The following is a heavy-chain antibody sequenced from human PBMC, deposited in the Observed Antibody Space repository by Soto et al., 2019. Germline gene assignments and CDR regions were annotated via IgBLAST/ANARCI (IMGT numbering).Heavy chain of an antibody. Sequence: GGSLRLSCAASGFTFSSYAMSWVRQAPGKGLEWVSAISGSGGSTYYADSVKGRFTISRDNSKNTLYLQMNSLRAEDTAVYYCAKDPATHEYSSSFLHYYYGMDVWGQGTTVTVSS. J-gene: IGHJ6*02. CDR3: AKDPATHEYSSSFLHYYYGMDV. CDR2: ISGSGGST. D-gene: IGHD6-6*01. CDR1: GFTFSSYA. V-gene: IGHV3-23*01.